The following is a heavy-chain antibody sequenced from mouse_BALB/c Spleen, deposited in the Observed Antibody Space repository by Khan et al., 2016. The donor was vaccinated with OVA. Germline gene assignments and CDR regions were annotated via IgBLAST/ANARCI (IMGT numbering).Heavy chain of an antibody. Sequence: VQLQQSGPGLVKPSQSLSLTCTVTGYSITSDYAWNWIRQFPGNKLEWMGYISYSGSTGYNPSLKSRLSITRDTSNNQFFLQLNSVTTEDTATYDCARRYCSGKWYVDVWGEGTTVTVSS. CDR1: GYSITSDYA. D-gene: IGHD1-1*01. CDR2: ISYSGST. J-gene: IGHJ1*01. V-gene: IGHV3-2*02. CDR3: ARRYCSGKWYVDV.